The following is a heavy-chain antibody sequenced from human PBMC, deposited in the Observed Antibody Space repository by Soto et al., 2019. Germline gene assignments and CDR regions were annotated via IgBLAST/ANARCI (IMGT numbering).Heavy chain of an antibody. CDR3: VGDGSWIAAADTNHWYFDL. V-gene: IGHV4-39*01. Sequence: QLQLQESGPGLVKPSETLSLTCTVSGGSISSSSYYWGWIRQPPGKGLEWIGCIYYSGSTYYNPSFYSRVTISVDTSKNLFSLKLSSVTAADTAVYYCVGDGSWIAAADTNHWYFDLWGRGTLVTVSS. CDR1: GGSISSSSYY. J-gene: IGHJ2*01. CDR2: IYYSGST. D-gene: IGHD6-13*01.